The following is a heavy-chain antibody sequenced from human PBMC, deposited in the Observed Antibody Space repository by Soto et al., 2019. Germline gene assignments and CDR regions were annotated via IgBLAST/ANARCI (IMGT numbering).Heavy chain of an antibody. CDR3: AGHGLGEDY. J-gene: IGHJ4*02. Sequence: QLQLQESGPGLVKPSETLSLTCTVSGGSISSSSYYWGWIRQPPGKGLEWIGSIYYSGSTYYNPSLKSRAPFSVDPSKNQFSMKVSRGTAADTAVYSCAGHGLGEDYGGQGPLVTVSS. CDR2: IYYSGST. CDR1: GGSISSSSYY. V-gene: IGHV4-39*01. D-gene: IGHD3-10*01.